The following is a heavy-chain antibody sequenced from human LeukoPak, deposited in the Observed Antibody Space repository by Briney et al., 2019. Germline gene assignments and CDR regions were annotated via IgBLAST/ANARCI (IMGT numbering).Heavy chain of an antibody. D-gene: IGHD2-2*02. CDR2: ISYDGSNK. CDR1: GFTFSSYA. V-gene: IGHV3-30-3*01. CDR3: ARDFNTDIVVVPAAIDYYYYYMDV. Sequence: GGSLRLSCAASGFTFSSYAMHWVRQAPGKGLEWVAVISYDGSNKYYADSVKGRFTISRDNSKNTLYLQMNSLRAEDTAVYYCARDFNTDIVVVPAAIDYYYYYMDVWGKGTTVTVSS. J-gene: IGHJ6*03.